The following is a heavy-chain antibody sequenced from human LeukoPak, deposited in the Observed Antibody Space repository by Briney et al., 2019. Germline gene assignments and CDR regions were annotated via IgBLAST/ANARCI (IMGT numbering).Heavy chain of an antibody. Sequence: ASVKVSCKVSGYTLTELSMHWVRQAPGKGLEWMGGFDPEDGETIYAQKFQGRVTMTEDTSTDTAYMELSSLRSEDTAVYYCATGVTMVRGVKNYYYYYMDVWGKGTTATISS. D-gene: IGHD3-10*01. CDR1: GYTLTELS. J-gene: IGHJ6*03. CDR2: FDPEDGET. V-gene: IGHV1-24*01. CDR3: ATGVTMVRGVKNYYYYYMDV.